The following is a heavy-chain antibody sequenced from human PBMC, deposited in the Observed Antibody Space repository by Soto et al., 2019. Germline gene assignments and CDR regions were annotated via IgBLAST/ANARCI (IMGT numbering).Heavy chain of an antibody. V-gene: IGHV1-18*01. CDR3: ARCYCSVGSCYTCWHFDL. J-gene: IGHJ2*01. D-gene: IGHD2-15*01. CDR1: GYTFNNYG. CDR2: IGPYNGNT. Sequence: QVQLVQSGAEVKKPGASVKVSCKASGYTFNNYGISWVRQAPGQGLEWMGWIGPYNGNTDHAQNFKDRDTMTTDTSTNTAYMELRSLRSDDTALYYCARCYCSVGSCYTCWHFDLWGRGTLVTVSS.